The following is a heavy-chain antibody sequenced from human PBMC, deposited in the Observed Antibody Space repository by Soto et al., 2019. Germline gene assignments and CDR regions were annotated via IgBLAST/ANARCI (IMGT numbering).Heavy chain of an antibody. V-gene: IGHV1-69*13. Sequence: SVKASCKAPGGTFSSYAISGVRQAPGQGLEWMGGIIPIFGTANYAQKFPGRVTITADESTSTAYMEIRSLRSEDKAVSYCARGKEMATSRTPFDHWGQGTLVTVSS. CDR2: IIPIFGTA. CDR3: ARGKEMATSRTPFDH. D-gene: IGHD5-12*01. CDR1: GGTFSSYA. J-gene: IGHJ4*02.